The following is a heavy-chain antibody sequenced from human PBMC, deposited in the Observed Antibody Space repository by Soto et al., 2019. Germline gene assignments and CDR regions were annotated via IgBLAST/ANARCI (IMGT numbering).Heavy chain of an antibody. CDR1: GYTFSTYD. J-gene: IGHJ6*02. V-gene: IGHV1-8*01. CDR3: ARVKYYAPRSYQDLFYFYALDV. CDR2: MNPNSGDT. Sequence: ASVKVSCKTSGYTFSTYDINWVRQAPGQGLEWMGWMNPNSGDTGYAQKFLGRLTMTRDSSIRTVYMELSSLSSEDTAVYYCARVKYYAPRSYQDLFYFYALDVWGQGTTVTVSS. D-gene: IGHD3-10*01.